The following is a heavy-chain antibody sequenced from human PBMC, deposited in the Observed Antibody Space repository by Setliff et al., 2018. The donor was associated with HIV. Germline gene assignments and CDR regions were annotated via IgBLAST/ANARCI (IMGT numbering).Heavy chain of an antibody. J-gene: IGHJ6*03. D-gene: IGHD5-18*01. V-gene: IGHV3-48*01. Sequence: PGGSLRLSCAASGFTFSNYWMTWVRQAPGKGLEWVSYISSSGTTKYYAGSMKGRFTISRDNLKNSLYLQMDSLRAEDTAVYYCAKEGDSAVAYYYYYMDVWGTGTAVTVSS. CDR2: ISSSGTTK. CDR1: GFTFSNYW. CDR3: AKEGDSAVAYYYYYMDV.